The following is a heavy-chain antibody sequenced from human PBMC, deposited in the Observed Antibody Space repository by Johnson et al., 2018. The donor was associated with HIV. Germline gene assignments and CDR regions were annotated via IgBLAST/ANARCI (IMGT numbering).Heavy chain of an antibody. D-gene: IGHD1-26*01. CDR1: GFTFFNYA. CDR3: AKGGRGGSYYGAFDI. V-gene: IGHV3-23*04. J-gene: IGHJ3*02. Sequence: EMQLVESGGGVVQPGRSLRLSCAASGFTFFNYAMTWVRQPPGKGLEWVSAISGSGGNTYYADSVKGRFTISRDTSKNTLYLQMKSLRVEDTAVYYCAKGGRGGSYYGAFDIWGQGTMVTVSS. CDR2: ISGSGGNT.